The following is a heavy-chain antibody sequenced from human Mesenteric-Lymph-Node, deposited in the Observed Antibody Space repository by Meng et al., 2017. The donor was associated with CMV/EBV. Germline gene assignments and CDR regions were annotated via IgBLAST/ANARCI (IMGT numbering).Heavy chain of an antibody. CDR2: ISSSGGSTT. D-gene: IGHD2-2*01. V-gene: IGHV3-48*03. J-gene: IGHJ6*02. CDR1: GFTFSIYA. CDR3: ARGPGYCSSASFYGYHYNGMDV. Sequence: GGSLRLSCAASGFTFSIYAMNWVRQAPGKGLEWISYISSSGGSTTYYADSVKGRFTISRDNAKNSLYLQMNSLRAEDTAVYYCARGPGYCSSASFYGYHYNGMDVWGQGTTVTVSS.